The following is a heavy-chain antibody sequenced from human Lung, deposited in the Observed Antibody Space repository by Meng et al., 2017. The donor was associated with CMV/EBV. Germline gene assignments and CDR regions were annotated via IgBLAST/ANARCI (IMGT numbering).Heavy chain of an antibody. CDR1: GFTFSRYW. D-gene: IGHD4-17*01. J-gene: IGHJ4*02. Sequence: GGSXRLSCAASGFTFSRYWMHWARQAPGKGLVWVSRINNDESRKTYADSVKGRFTISRDSAKNTLYLQMNSLRAEDTAVYYCARERFDYGDYGLDYWAQGTXVTVSS. CDR2: INNDESRK. CDR3: ARERFDYGDYGLDY. V-gene: IGHV3-74*01.